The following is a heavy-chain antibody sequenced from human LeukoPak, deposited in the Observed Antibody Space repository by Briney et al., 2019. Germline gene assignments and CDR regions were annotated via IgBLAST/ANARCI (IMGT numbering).Heavy chain of an antibody. V-gene: IGHV4-38-2*02. J-gene: IGHJ4*02. CDR1: GYSISSGYY. Sequence: ASETLSLTCTVSGYSISSGYYWGWIRQPPGKGLEWIGSIYHSGSTYYNPSLKSRVTISVDTSKNQFSLKLSSVTAADTAVYYCARISSGWYEHYWGQGTLVTVSS. CDR2: IYHSGST. CDR3: ARISSGWYEHY. D-gene: IGHD6-19*01.